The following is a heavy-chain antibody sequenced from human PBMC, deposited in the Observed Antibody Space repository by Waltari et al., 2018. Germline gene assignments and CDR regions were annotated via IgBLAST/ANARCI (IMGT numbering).Heavy chain of an antibody. Sequence: EVQLLESGGALVQPGGSLRLSCAASGFSFTSYAMYWVRQAPGNGLEGVSGISGSGCTTYYADSVKGRFTISRDNSQNTLFLQMNSLGAEDTALYYCAKRGPRELLRLSWIPYFDFWGLGTLVTVSS. D-gene: IGHD1-26*01. CDR2: ISGSGCTT. CDR3: AKRGPRELLRLSWIPYFDF. V-gene: IGHV3-23*01. CDR1: GFSFTSYA. J-gene: IGHJ4*02.